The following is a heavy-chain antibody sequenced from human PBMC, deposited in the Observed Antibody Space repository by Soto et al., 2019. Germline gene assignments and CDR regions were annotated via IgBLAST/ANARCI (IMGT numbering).Heavy chain of an antibody. J-gene: IGHJ6*02. CDR1: GYSINSYG. CDR2: ISAYNGDT. D-gene: IGHD2-21*02. CDR3: AGPFTGGDFDLDV. Sequence: QVQLVQSAAEVKTPGASVKVSCRTSGYSINSYGISWVRQAPGQGLEWMGWISAYNGDTKIAQRFQGRVTLTTETSATTAYMELRSLRSDDTAVYYCAGPFTGGDFDLDVWGQGTTVTVPS. V-gene: IGHV1-18*01.